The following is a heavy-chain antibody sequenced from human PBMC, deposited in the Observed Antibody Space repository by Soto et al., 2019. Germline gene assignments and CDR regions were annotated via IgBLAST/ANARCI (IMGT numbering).Heavy chain of an antibody. Sequence: QVQLQQWGAGLLKPSETLSLTCAVYGGSFSGYYWSWIRQPPGKGLEWIGEINHSGSTNYNPSLKSRVTISVDTSKYQFSLKLSSVTAADTAVYYCASGGRLYQLPWGWGNDAFDIWGQGTMVTVSS. CDR2: INHSGST. CDR1: GGSFSGYY. J-gene: IGHJ3*02. V-gene: IGHV4-34*01. D-gene: IGHD2-2*01. CDR3: ASGGRLYQLPWGWGNDAFDI.